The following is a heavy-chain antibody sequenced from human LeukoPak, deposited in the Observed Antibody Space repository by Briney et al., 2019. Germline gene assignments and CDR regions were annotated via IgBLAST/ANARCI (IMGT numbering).Heavy chain of an antibody. J-gene: IGHJ4*02. CDR2: IYYSGGT. D-gene: IGHD6-13*01. CDR1: GGSVNSGSYY. CDR3: ASRSSSWYYADY. V-gene: IGHV4-61*01. Sequence: SETLTLTCAVSGGSVNSGSYYWSWIRQPPGRGLEWIGDIYYSGGTNYNPSLKSRVTISVDTSKNQFSLNLRSVTAADTAVYYCASRSSSWYYADYWGEGTLGSVSS.